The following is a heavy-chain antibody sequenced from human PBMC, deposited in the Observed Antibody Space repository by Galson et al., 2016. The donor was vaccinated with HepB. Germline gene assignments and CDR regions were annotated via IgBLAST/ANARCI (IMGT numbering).Heavy chain of an antibody. CDR2: IYDTGST. J-gene: IGHJ4*01. CDR1: GASMTSHY. V-gene: IGHV4-59*11. Sequence: SETLSLTCTVSGASMTSHYWSWIRPPPGKALEWIGYIYDTGSTNYPPSLKSRATISIDTSRDRFSLNLNSVTAADTAVYYFSSAPYLDSRGYSFSPPHVWGQGTLVAVAS. D-gene: IGHD3-22*01. CDR3: SSAPYLDSRGYSFSPPHV.